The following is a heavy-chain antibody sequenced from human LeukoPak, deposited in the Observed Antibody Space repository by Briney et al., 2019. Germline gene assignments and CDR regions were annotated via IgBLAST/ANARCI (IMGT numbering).Heavy chain of an antibody. CDR2: ISWNSGSI. D-gene: IGHD6-6*01. Sequence: PGRSLRLSCAASGFTLDDYAMHWVRQAPGKGLEWVSGISWNSGSIGYADSVKGRFTISRDNAKNSLYLQMNSLRAEDTALYYCAKVGSSSSLDAFDIWGQGTMVTVSS. CDR1: GFTLDDYA. V-gene: IGHV3-9*01. J-gene: IGHJ3*02. CDR3: AKVGSSSSLDAFDI.